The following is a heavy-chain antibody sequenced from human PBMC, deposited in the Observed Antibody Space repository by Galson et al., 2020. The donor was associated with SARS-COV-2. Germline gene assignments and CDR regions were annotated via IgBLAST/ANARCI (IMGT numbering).Heavy chain of an antibody. Sequence: GESLKISCAASGFTFSSYGMHWVRQAPGKGLEWVAVIWYDGSNKYYADSVKGRFTISRDNSKNTLYLQMNSLRAEDTAVYYCARDSIPIVGATAVISWFDPWGQGTLVTVSS. J-gene: IGHJ5*02. CDR2: IWYDGSNK. V-gene: IGHV3-33*01. D-gene: IGHD1-26*01. CDR3: ARDSIPIVGATAVISWFDP. CDR1: GFTFSSYG.